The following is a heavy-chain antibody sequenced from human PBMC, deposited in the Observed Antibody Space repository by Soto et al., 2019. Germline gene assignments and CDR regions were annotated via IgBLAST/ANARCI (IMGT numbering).Heavy chain of an antibody. J-gene: IGHJ3*02. CDR2: INHSGST. V-gene: IGHV4-34*01. CDR1: GGSFSGYY. Sequence: SETLSLPCAVYGGSFSGYYWSRIRQPPGKGLEWIGEINHSGSTNYNPSLKSRITISVDTSKNQFSLKLSSVTAADTAVYYCARASRITIFGVVIQDAFDIWGQGTMVTVSS. CDR3: ARASRITIFGVVIQDAFDI. D-gene: IGHD3-3*01.